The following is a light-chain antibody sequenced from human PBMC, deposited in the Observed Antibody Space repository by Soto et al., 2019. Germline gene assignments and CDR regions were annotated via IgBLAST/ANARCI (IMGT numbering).Light chain of an antibody. CDR1: QSASSIY. CDR3: QHYARSVGT. V-gene: IGKV3-20*01. J-gene: IGKJ1*01. CDR2: GAS. Sequence: EIVLTQSPGALSVSPGERATVSCRASQSASSIYFAWYQQKPGQAPRLLISGASNRDTGIPDRFSGSGSGTDFTLTISRLEPEDFAVYYCQHYARSVGTFGQGTRVEIK.